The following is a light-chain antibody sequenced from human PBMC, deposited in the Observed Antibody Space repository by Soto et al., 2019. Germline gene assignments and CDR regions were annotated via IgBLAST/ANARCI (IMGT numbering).Light chain of an antibody. CDR3: LQTSTFPRT. V-gene: IGKV1-12*01. J-gene: IGKJ1*01. CDR1: QDIGNF. Sequence: DIQMTQSPSSVSASVGDRFNISCRASQDIGNFLAWYQQTPAKAPRLLIHGASSLSREIPSRFSGGGTGTHFTLTISGLQPEDLATYFCLQTSTFPRTFGQGTKVDIK. CDR2: GAS.